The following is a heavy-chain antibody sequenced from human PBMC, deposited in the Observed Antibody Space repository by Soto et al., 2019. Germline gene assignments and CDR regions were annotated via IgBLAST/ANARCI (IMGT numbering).Heavy chain of an antibody. J-gene: IGHJ4*02. CDR3: AKADSSGYYARGSIDY. V-gene: IGHV3-23*01. CDR2: ISGSGGST. D-gene: IGHD3-22*01. Sequence: PGGSLRLSCAASGFTFISYAMSWVRQAPGKGLEWVSAISGSGGSTYYADSVKGRFTISRDNSKHTLYLQMKSLRAEDTAVYYCAKADSSGYYARGSIDYWGQGTLVTVSS. CDR1: GFTFISYA.